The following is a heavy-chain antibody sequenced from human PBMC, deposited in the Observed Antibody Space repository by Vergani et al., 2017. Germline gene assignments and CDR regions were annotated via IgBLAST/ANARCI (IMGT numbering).Heavy chain of an antibody. Sequence: QVQLVESGGGVVQPGRSLRLSCAASGFTFSSYGMEGVRQAPGKGLEWLAVIWYDGSNKTYADSVRGRFTISRDTAKNTLFLQMNSLRAEDTAVYYGARAIAVSGTAEDCWGQGTLVTVSS. J-gene: IGHJ4*02. CDR1: GFTFSSYG. D-gene: IGHD6-19*01. CDR2: IWYDGSNK. V-gene: IGHV3-33*01. CDR3: ARAIAVSGTAEDC.